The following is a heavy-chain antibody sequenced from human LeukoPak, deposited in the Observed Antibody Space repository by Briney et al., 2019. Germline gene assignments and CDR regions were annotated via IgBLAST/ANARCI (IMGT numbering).Heavy chain of an antibody. CDR1: GYTFTGYY. CDR3: ARDLGCSSTSCYNYWFDP. D-gene: IGHD2-2*02. Sequence: GASVKVSCKASGYTFTGYYMHWVRQAPGQGLEWMGWINPNSGGTNYAQKFQGRVTMTRDTSISTAYMELSRLRSDDTAVYYCARDLGCSSTSCYNYWFDPWGQGTLVTVSS. J-gene: IGHJ5*02. V-gene: IGHV1-2*02. CDR2: INPNSGGT.